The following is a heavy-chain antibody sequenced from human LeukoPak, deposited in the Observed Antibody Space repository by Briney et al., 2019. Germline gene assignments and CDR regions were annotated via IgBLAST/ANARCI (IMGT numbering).Heavy chain of an antibody. CDR2: FDPEDGET. CDR3: ATKPTYGSGSYYGYFDY. V-gene: IGHV1-24*01. J-gene: IGHJ4*02. D-gene: IGHD3-10*01. Sequence: ASVKLSCKVSGYTLTELSMHWVRQEPGKGLVWMGGFDPEDGETIYAQKFQGRVTMTEDTSTNTASMELSSVRSEDTAVYYCATKPTYGSGSYYGYFDYWGQRTLVTVSS. CDR1: GYTLTELS.